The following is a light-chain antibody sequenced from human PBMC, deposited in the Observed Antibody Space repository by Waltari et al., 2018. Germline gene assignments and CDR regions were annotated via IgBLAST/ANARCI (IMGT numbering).Light chain of an antibody. CDR3: QQYYSTPRT. J-gene: IGKJ1*01. Sequence: TCRASQSISSWLAWYQQKPGKAPKLLIYKASSLESGVPSRFSGSGSGTEFTLTISSLQPEDFATYYCQQYYSTPRTFGQGTKVEIK. V-gene: IGKV1-5*03. CDR2: KAS. CDR1: QSISSW.